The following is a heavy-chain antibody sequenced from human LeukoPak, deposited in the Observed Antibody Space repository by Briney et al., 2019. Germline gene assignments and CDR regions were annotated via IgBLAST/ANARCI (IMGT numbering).Heavy chain of an antibody. J-gene: IGHJ6*02. V-gene: IGHV5-51*01. CDR2: ISTGDSVT. CDR3: ARLSGYMVRGVIITPGSDYYTGMDV. Sequence: GKSLKISCKGSGYSFTSYWIGWVRQMHGKGLEWMGIISTGDSVTTTTPSFQGQVTISADKSISTAYLQWSSLKASDTAMYYCARLSGYMVRGVIITPGSDYYTGMDVWGQGTTVTVSS. CDR1: GYSFTSYW. D-gene: IGHD3-10*01.